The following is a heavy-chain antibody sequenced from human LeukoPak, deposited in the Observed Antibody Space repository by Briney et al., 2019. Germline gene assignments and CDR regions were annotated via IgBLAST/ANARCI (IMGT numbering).Heavy chain of an antibody. D-gene: IGHD3-22*01. V-gene: IGHV3-23*01. CDR1: GFTFSNYA. CDR2: ISGSGGRT. J-gene: IGHJ4*02. CDR3: AKDPRASMIVVAPYYFDY. Sequence: GGSLRLSCAASGFTFSNYAMSWVRQAPGKGLEWVSSISGSGGRTYYADSVKGRFTISRDNSKNTLYLQMNSLRAEDTAVYYCAKDPRASMIVVAPYYFDYWGQGTLVTVSS.